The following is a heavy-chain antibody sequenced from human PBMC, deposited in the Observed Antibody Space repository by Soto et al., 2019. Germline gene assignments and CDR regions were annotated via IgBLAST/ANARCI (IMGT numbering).Heavy chain of an antibody. Sequence: GGSLRLSCAASGFTFRGFWMHWVRQAPGKGLVWVSRLNGDGSTTRYADSVQGRFTISRDNAKNTVYLQMNSLRVEDTGVYYCARESDQQLVYWGQGTLVTVSS. CDR1: GFTFRGFW. D-gene: IGHD6-13*01. CDR3: ARESDQQLVY. V-gene: IGHV3-74*01. J-gene: IGHJ4*02. CDR2: LNGDGSTT.